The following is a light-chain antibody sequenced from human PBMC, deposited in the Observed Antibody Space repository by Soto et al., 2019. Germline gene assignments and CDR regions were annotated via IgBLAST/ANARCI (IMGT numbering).Light chain of an antibody. J-gene: IGKJ1*01. V-gene: IGKV1-5*03. CDR3: QQYNRYWT. Sequence: DIRMTQSPSTLSASVGDRVRYQQKPGKAPKLLIYKASSLESGVPSRFSGSGSGTEFTLTISSLQPDDFATYYCQQYNRYWTFGQGTKVDIK. CDR2: KAS.